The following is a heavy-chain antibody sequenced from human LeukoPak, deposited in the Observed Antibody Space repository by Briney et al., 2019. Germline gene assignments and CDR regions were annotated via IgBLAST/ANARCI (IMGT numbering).Heavy chain of an antibody. CDR2: ITHSRNT. J-gene: IGHJ4*02. CDR3: ARINAPVATFDY. V-gene: IGHV4-38-2*01. Sequence: SETLSLTCAVSGFSISSTYYGAWIRQTPGKGLEWIATITHSRNTYYISSLESRLTISLDTSKRHFSLRLTSVTAADTAVYYCARINAPVATFDYWGLGTLVAVSS. CDR1: GFSISSTYY. D-gene: IGHD2-21*01.